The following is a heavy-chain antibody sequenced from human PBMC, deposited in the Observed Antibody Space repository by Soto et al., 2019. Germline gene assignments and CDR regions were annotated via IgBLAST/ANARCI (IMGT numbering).Heavy chain of an antibody. V-gene: IGHV3-23*01. CDR3: AKEVSLGSTVELGY. Sequence: VGSLRLSCAASGFTFSIFAMSWVRRSPGKGLEWVSTISGSGGSTYYADAVKGRFTISRDNSMGTLYLQMKSLRVEDTAIYYCAKEVSLGSTVELGYWGQGALVTVSS. CDR2: ISGSGGST. J-gene: IGHJ4*02. D-gene: IGHD1-7*01. CDR1: GFTFSIFA.